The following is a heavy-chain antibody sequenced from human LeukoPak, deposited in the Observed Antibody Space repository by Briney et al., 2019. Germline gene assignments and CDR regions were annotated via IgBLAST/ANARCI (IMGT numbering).Heavy chain of an antibody. CDR2: ISYDGSNK. V-gene: IGHV3-30*04. CDR3: ARVARTGIGELLRPLDK. Sequence: GRSLRLSCAASGFTFSSYAMHWVRQAPGKGLEWVAVISYDGSNKYYADSVKGRFTISRDNSKNTLYLQMNSLRSDDTAVYYCARVARTGIGELLRPLDKWGQGTLVSVSS. J-gene: IGHJ4*02. D-gene: IGHD3-10*01. CDR1: GFTFSSYA.